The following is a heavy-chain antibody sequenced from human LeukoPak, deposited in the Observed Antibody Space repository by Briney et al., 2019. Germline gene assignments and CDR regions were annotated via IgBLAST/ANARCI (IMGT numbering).Heavy chain of an antibody. CDR1: GGSISSYY. J-gene: IGHJ3*02. CDR2: LYYSGST. CDR3: ARGGSGISSAFDI. D-gene: IGHD3-10*01. Sequence: SETLSLTCSVSGGSISSYYWSWIRQPPGKGLEWIGYLYYSGSTNSNPSLKSRVTMSVDTSKNQFSLKLRSVTAADTAVYHCARGGSGISSAFDIWGQGTMVTVSS. V-gene: IGHV4-59*01.